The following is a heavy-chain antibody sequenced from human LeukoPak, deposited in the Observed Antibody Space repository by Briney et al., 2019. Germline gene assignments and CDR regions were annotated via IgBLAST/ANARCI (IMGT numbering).Heavy chain of an antibody. J-gene: IGHJ1*01. D-gene: IGHD2-2*01. CDR1: GGTFSSYA. CDR2: IIPIFGTA. CDR3: ARDGSTSLLFQH. V-gene: IGHV1-69*13. Sequence: SVKVSCKASGGTFSSYAISWVRQAPGQGLEWMGGIIPIFGTANYAQKFQGRVTITADESTSTAYTELSSLRSEDTAVYYCARDGSTSLLFQHWGQGTLVTVSS.